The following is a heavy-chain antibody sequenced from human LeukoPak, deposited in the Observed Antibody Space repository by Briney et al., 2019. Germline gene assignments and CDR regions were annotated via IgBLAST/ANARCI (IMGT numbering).Heavy chain of an antibody. V-gene: IGHV4-4*07. Sequence: SETLSLTCTASGDSISSYYWSWIRQPAGKGLEWIGRIYTSGSTNYNPSLKSRVTMSVDTSKNQFSLKLSSVTAADTAVYYCRGLQEGGYYYMDVWGKGTTVTVSS. CDR2: IYTSGST. CDR3: RGLQEGGYYYMDV. D-gene: IGHD5-24*01. CDR1: GDSISSYY. J-gene: IGHJ6*03.